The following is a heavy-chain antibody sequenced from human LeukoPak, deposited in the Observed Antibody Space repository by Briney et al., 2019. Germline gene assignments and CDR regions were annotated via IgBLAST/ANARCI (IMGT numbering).Heavy chain of an antibody. Sequence: ASVKVSCKDSGYTLTDYYMHSVRQAPGQRLEWMGWINPNSGGTNYAQNFQGRFTMARDTSISTAYMELSRLRSDDTSVYYCAREGPIVGATHLVDYWGQGTLVTVSS. CDR1: GYTLTDYY. CDR2: INPNSGGT. CDR3: AREGPIVGATHLVDY. V-gene: IGHV1-2*02. D-gene: IGHD1-26*01. J-gene: IGHJ4*02.